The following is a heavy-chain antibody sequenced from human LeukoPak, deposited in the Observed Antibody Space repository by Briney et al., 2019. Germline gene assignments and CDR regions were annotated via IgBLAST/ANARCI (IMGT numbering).Heavy chain of an antibody. J-gene: IGHJ6*02. Sequence: SETLSLTCSVSGGSVSNSPYYWVWIRQPPGKGLEWIGCISYSGSTYYSPSLKSQLTISVDTSKNQFSLEVKSVTAADTAVYYCARSHGMGAWGPGTTVSVSS. CDR1: GGSVSNSPYY. CDR3: ARSHGMGA. CDR2: ISYSGST. V-gene: IGHV4-39*01.